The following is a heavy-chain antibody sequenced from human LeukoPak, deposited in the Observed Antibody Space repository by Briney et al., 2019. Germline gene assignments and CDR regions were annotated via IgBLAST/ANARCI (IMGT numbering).Heavy chain of an antibody. J-gene: IGHJ6*03. CDR2: FSSSGTT. D-gene: IGHD3-22*01. CDR3: ARQLMIDYYYYYYYMGV. CDR1: GGSIRSYY. V-gene: IGHV4-4*07. Sequence: SETLSLTCTVSGGSIRSYYWSWIRQAAGKGLEWIGRFSSSGTTDYNASLKSRVTISIDTSKNQFSLKLSSVTAADTAVYYCARQLMIDYYYYYYYMGVWGRGTTVTISS.